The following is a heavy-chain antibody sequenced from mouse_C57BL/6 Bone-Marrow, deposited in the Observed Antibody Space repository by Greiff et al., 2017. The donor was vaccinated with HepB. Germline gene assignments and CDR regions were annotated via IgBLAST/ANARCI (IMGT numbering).Heavy chain of an antibody. J-gene: IGHJ1*03. D-gene: IGHD2-3*01. Sequence: QVQLKQPGAELVKPGASVKVSCKASGYTFTSYWMHWVKQRPGQGLEWIGRIHPSDSDTNYNQKFKGKATLTVDKSSSTAYMQLSSLTSEDSAVYYCAMGRMAAYWYFDVWGTGTTVTVSS. V-gene: IGHV1-74*01. CDR2: IHPSDSDT. CDR3: AMGRMAAYWYFDV. CDR1: GYTFTSYW.